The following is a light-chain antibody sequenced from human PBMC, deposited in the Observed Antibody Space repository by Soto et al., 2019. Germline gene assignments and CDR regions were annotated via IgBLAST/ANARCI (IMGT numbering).Light chain of an antibody. CDR3: QQYYSYSFT. J-gene: IGKJ2*01. V-gene: IGKV1-8*01. CDR2: AAS. Sequence: AIRVTQAPSSLSASTGDRVTITCRASQGIGSYLAWYQQKPEKAPKLLIYAASTLQSGVPSRFSGSGSGTDFTLTISCLQSEDFATYYCQQYYSYSFTLSQGTKREIK. CDR1: QGIGSY.